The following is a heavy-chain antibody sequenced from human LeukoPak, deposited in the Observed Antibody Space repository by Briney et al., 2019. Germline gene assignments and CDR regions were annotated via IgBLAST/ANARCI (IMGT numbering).Heavy chain of an antibody. V-gene: IGHV5-51*01. CDR2: IYPGDSDT. D-gene: IGHD6-19*01. J-gene: IGHJ4*02. Sequence: GESLKISCKGSGYSFTTYWIGWVRQMPGKGLEWMGIIYPGDSDTRYSPSFQGQVTISADKSITTAYLQWGSLKASDTAIYYCARGIPSGWRYFDYWGQGTLVTVSS. CDR3: ARGIPSGWRYFDY. CDR1: GYSFTTYW.